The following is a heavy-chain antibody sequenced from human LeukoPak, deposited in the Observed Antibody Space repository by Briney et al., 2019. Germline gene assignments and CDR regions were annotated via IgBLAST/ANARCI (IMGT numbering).Heavy chain of an antibody. J-gene: IGHJ4*02. Sequence: SETLSLTCTVSGGSISSGSYYWSWIRQPAGKGLEWIGRIHTSGSTNYNPSLKSRVTISVDTSKNQFSLKLSSVTAADTAVYYCAGQGYSYGHMGDYWGQGTLVTVSS. V-gene: IGHV4-61*02. D-gene: IGHD5-18*01. CDR1: GGSISSGSYY. CDR2: IHTSGST. CDR3: AGQGYSYGHMGDY.